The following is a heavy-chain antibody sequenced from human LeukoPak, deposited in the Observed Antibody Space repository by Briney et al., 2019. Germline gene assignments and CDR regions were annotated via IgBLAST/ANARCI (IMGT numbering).Heavy chain of an antibody. Sequence: ASVKVSCKASGYTFTSYDINWVRQATGQGLEWMGWMNPNSGNTGYAQKFQGRVTMTRNTSISTAYMELSSLRSEDTAVYYCARDYYDILTGYWRDAFDIWGQGTMVTVSS. V-gene: IGHV1-8*01. CDR3: ARDYYDILTGYWRDAFDI. CDR1: GYTFTSYD. J-gene: IGHJ3*02. CDR2: MNPNSGNT. D-gene: IGHD3-9*01.